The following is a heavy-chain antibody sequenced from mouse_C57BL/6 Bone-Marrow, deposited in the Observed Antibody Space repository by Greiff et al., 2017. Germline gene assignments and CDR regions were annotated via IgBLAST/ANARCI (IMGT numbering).Heavy chain of an antibody. Sequence: EVKVEESGGGLVQPGGSMKLSCVASGFTFSNYWMNWVRQSPETGLEWVAQIRLKADNYATHYAESVKGRFTITRDDSKSSVYLQMNNLRPGVTGIDYCTSDDYYAMDYWGQGTSGTVSS. CDR3: TSDDYYAMDY. CDR2: IRLKADNYAT. CDR1: GFTFSNYW. J-gene: IGHJ4*01. D-gene: IGHD2-13*01. V-gene: IGHV6-3*01.